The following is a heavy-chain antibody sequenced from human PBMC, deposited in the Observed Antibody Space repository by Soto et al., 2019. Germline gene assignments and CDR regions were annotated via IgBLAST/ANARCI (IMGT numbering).Heavy chain of an antibody. CDR1: GFSFGSYS. J-gene: IGHJ4*02. V-gene: IGHV3-48*04. CDR3: ARESEDLTSNFDY. CDR2: ISGRGTTT. Sequence: GGSLRLSCEASGFSFGSYSMNWVRQAPGKGLEWVSFISGRGTTTYYADSVKGRFTISRDNAKNSLYLEMNSLRAEDTAVYYCARESEDLTSNFDYWGQGTLVTVSS.